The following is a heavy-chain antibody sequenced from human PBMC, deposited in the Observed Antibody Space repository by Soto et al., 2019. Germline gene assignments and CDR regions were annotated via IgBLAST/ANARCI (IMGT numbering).Heavy chain of an antibody. CDR1: GYTFTDYY. V-gene: IGHV1-46*01. Sequence: QVQLVQSGADVKKPGASVKVSCKTSGYTFTDYYVHWVRQAPGQGLEWMGVINPSGGSTDSAQKCQGRVTMTRDTSTRTVYMELSRLRSEDTAVYYCATLGGSYDWGQGTLVTVSS. CDR2: INPSGGST. D-gene: IGHD3-16*01. CDR3: ATLGGSYD. J-gene: IGHJ4*02.